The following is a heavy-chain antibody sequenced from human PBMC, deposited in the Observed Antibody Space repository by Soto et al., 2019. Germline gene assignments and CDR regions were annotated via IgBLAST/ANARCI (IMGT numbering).Heavy chain of an antibody. J-gene: IGHJ5*02. CDR3: ARTIQWLPTGGDWFDP. Sequence: QVQLPESGPGLVKPSGTLSLTCAVSGGSISSSNWWSWVRQPPGKGLEWIGEIYHSGSTNYNPSLKSRVTISVDKSKNQFCRMLSSVPAADTAEYYCARTIQWLPTGGDWFDPWGQGTLVTVSA. D-gene: IGHD6-19*01. CDR1: GGSISSSNW. CDR2: IYHSGST. V-gene: IGHV4-4*02.